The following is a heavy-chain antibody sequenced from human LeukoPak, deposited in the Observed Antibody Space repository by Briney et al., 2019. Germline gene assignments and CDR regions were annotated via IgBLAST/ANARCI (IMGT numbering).Heavy chain of an antibody. CDR1: GGSLSSYY. V-gene: IGHV4-59*01. J-gene: IGHJ4*02. D-gene: IGHD3-22*01. CDR2: IYYSGST. CDR3: ARGGGFGSGYLL. Sequence: SETLSLTCTVSGGSLSSYYWSWIRQPPGKGLEWIGYIYYSGSTNYNPSLKSRVTISVDTPKNQFSLKLSSVTAADTAVYYCARGGGFGSGYLLWGQGTLVTVSS.